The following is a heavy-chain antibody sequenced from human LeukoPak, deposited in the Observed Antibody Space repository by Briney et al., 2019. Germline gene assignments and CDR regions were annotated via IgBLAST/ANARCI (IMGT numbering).Heavy chain of an antibody. J-gene: IGHJ4*02. CDR2: IYSGGST. Sequence: PGGSLRLSCAASGFTVSGNYMTWVRQAPGKGLEWVSVIYSGGSTYYADSVKGRFTISRDNSKNTLYLQMNSLRVEDTAVYYCVRLRGYSYGPPDYWGQGTLVTVSS. D-gene: IGHD5-18*01. V-gene: IGHV3-53*01. CDR3: VRLRGYSYGPPDY. CDR1: GFTVSGNY.